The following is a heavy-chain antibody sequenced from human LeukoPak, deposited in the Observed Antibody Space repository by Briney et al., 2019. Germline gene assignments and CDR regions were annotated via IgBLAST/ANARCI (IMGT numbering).Heavy chain of an antibody. CDR1: GGTFSSYA. Sequence: SVKVSCKASGGTFSSYAISWVRHAPGQGLEWMGGIIPIFGTANYAQKFQGRVTITADKSTSTAYMELSSLRSEDTAVYYCARRAWKNNWNDAGPDYFDYWGQGTLVTVSS. J-gene: IGHJ4*02. CDR2: IIPIFGTA. CDR3: ARRAWKNNWNDAGPDYFDY. V-gene: IGHV1-69*06. D-gene: IGHD1-1*01.